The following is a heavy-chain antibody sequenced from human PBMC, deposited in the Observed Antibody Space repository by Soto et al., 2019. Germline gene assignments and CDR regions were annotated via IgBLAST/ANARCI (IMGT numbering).Heavy chain of an antibody. V-gene: IGHV3-30*18. CDR1: RVTFGRYG. D-gene: IGHD3-9*01. CDR2: ISYDGSNK. CDR3: AKGREFDIFTGYPLNYYYGMDV. Sequence: LRLSSAASRVTFGRYGRHGVRQAPGKGLEWVAVISYDGSNKYYADSVKGRFTISRDNTLYLQMNSLRAEDTAVYYCAKGREFDIFTGYPLNYYYGMDVWGQGTTVTGS. J-gene: IGHJ6*02.